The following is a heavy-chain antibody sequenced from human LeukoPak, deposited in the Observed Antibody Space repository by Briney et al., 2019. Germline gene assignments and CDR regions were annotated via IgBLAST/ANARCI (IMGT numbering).Heavy chain of an antibody. D-gene: IGHD6-19*01. J-gene: IGHJ6*03. CDR3: ARGHSSGSNYYYYYYMDV. CDR2: INHSGST. CDR1: GGSFSGYY. V-gene: IGHV4-34*01. Sequence: SETLSLTCAVYGGSFSGYYWSWIRQPPGKGLEWIGEINHSGSTNYNPSLKSRVTISVDTSKNQFSLKLSSVTAADTAVYYCARGHSSGSNYYYYYYMDVWGKGTTVTVSS.